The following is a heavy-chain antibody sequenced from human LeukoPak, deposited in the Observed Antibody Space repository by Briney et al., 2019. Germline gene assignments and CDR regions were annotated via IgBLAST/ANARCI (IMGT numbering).Heavy chain of an antibody. CDR3: AADPLWSAGAY. CDR2: MSISGSS. J-gene: IGHJ4*02. V-gene: IGHV4-61*02. CDR1: GGSISNGDYF. Sequence: SETLSLTCTVSGGSISNGDYFWSWIRQPAGKGLEWIGCMSISGSSNYNPPLKSRVTISADTSKNQFFLKFNSVTAADTAMYYCAADPLWSAGAYWGQGTLVTVSS. D-gene: IGHD3-10*01.